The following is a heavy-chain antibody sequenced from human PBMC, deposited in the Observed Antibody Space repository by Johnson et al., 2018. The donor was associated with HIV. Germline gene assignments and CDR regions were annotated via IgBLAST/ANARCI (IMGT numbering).Heavy chain of an antibody. V-gene: IGHV3-30-3*01. Sequence: VQLVESGGGVVQPGRSLRLSCAASGFTFSRYAMHWVRQVPGKGLEWVAVISYDGNNKYYADSEKGRFTISRDNSKNTLYLQMNSMRAEDTAVYYCASGVTARAPLLIWGQGTMVTVSS. CDR3: ASGVTARAPLLI. J-gene: IGHJ3*02. CDR2: ISYDGNNK. CDR1: GFTFSRYA. D-gene: IGHD6-6*01.